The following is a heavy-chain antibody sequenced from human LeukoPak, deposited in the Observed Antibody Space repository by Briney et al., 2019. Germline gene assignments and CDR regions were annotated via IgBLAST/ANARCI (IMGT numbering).Heavy chain of an antibody. J-gene: IGHJ4*02. Sequence: ASVKVSCKAPGYTFTDYYMHWVRQAPGQGLEWVGWINPNNGGTNYAQRFQGRVTMTRDTSISTAYMELSRLRSDDTAVYYCARIINDYIWGSYRTYYFDYWGQGTLVTVSS. CDR3: ARIINDYIWGSYRTYYFDY. CDR1: GYTFTDYY. CDR2: INPNNGGT. V-gene: IGHV1-2*02. D-gene: IGHD3-16*02.